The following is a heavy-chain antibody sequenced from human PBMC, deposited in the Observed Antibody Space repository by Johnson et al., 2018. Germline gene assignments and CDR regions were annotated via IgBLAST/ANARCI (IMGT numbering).Heavy chain of an antibody. CDR2: ISYDGSNK. D-gene: IGHD2-21*01. CDR3: AREGIPIDSYYVYLDV. CDR1: GFTFSSYA. J-gene: IGHJ6*03. Sequence: QVQLVQSGGALVQPGGSLRLSCAASGFTFSSYAMHWVRQAPGKGLEWVTIISYDGSNKYYADSVKGRFTISRDNPKNTLYLQMNSLRAEDTGVDYCAREGIPIDSYYVYLDVWGKGTTVTVSS. V-gene: IGHV3-30-3*01.